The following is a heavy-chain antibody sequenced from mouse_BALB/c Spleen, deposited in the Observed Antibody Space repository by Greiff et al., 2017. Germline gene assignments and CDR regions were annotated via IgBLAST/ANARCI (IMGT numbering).Heavy chain of an antibody. CDR2: INPGSGGT. Sequence: VNLVESGAELVRPGTSVKVSCKASGYAFTNYLIEWVKQRPGQGLEWIGVINPGSGGTNYNEKFKGKATLTADKSSSTAYMQLSSLTSDDSAVYFCARNDGYYAMDYWGQGTSVTVSA. D-gene: IGHD2-3*01. J-gene: IGHJ4*01. CDR3: ARNDGYYAMDY. CDR1: GYAFTNYL. V-gene: IGHV1-54*01.